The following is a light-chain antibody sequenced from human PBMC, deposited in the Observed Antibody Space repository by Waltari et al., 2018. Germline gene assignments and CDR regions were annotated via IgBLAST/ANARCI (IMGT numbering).Light chain of an antibody. J-gene: IGLJ2*01. Sequence: QSALTQPPPASGSPGQSVPISCTGISSAVSNYNYSSWYQHHPGKAPKPTLYEVTKRPSGIPDRFSGSKYGNTASLTISGLQAEDEASYYCTSYAGSNNVVFGGGTKVTVL. CDR2: EVT. CDR1: SSAVSNYNY. V-gene: IGLV2-8*01. CDR3: TSYAGSNNVV.